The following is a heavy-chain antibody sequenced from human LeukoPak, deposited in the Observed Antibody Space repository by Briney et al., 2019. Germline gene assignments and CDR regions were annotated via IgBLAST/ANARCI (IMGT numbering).Heavy chain of an antibody. Sequence: GGSLRLSCAASGFTFSSYGMHWVRQAPGKGLEWVAVISYDGSNKYYADSVKGRFTISRDNSKNTLYLQMNSLRAEDTAVYYCAKASGGFGEFSHYFDYWGQGTLVTVSS. CDR1: GFTFSSYG. J-gene: IGHJ4*02. CDR3: AKASGGFGEFSHYFDY. D-gene: IGHD3-10*01. CDR2: ISYDGSNK. V-gene: IGHV3-30*18.